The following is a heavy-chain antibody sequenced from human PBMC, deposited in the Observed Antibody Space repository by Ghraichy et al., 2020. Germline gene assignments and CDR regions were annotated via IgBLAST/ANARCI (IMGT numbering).Heavy chain of an antibody. J-gene: IGHJ4*02. CDR2: INHSGST. CDR3: ARFTIFGVVTPYYFDY. V-gene: IGHV4-34*01. CDR1: GGSFSGYY. Sequence: SETLSLTCAVYGGSFSGYYWSWIRQPPGKGLEWIGEINHSGSTNYNPSLKSRVTISVDTSKNQFSLKLSSVTAADTAVYYCARFTIFGVVTPYYFDYWGQGTLVTVSS. D-gene: IGHD3-3*01.